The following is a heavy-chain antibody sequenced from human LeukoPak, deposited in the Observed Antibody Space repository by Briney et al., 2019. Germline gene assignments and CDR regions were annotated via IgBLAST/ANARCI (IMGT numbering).Heavy chain of an antibody. CDR2: INHSGST. V-gene: IGHV4-34*01. Sequence: SETLSLTCAAYGGSFSGYYWSWIRQPPGKGLEWIGEINHSGSTNYNPSLKSRVTISVDTSKNQFSLKLSSVTAADTAVYYCARGLSSWYEGDYWGQGTLVTVSS. CDR3: ARGLSSWYEGDY. D-gene: IGHD6-13*01. J-gene: IGHJ4*02. CDR1: GGSFSGYY.